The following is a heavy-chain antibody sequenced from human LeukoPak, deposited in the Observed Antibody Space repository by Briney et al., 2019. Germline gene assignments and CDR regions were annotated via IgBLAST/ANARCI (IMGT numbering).Heavy chain of an antibody. CDR2: IYYSGST. CDR3: ARDDIVVVPAAITDNWFDP. V-gene: IGHV4-31*03. Sequence: IPSETLSLTCTVSGGSISSGGYYWSWIRQHPGKGLEWIGYIYYSGSTYYNPSLKSRVTISVDTSKNQFSLKLSSVTAADTAVYYCARDDIVVVPAAITDNWFDPWGQGTLVTVSS. J-gene: IGHJ5*02. D-gene: IGHD2-2*02. CDR1: GGSISSGGYY.